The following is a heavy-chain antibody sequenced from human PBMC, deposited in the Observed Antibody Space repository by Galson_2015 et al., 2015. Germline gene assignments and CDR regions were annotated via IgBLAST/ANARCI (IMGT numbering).Heavy chain of an antibody. CDR3: ARGGRYCSSTSCYPDQSNYYYYMDV. V-gene: IGHV1-69*06. CDR2: IIPIFGTA. J-gene: IGHJ6*03. CDR1: GGTFSSYA. Sequence: SVKVSCKAPGGTFSSYAISWVRQAPGQGLEWMGGIIPIFGTANYAQKFQGRVTITADKSTSTAYMELSSLRSEDTAVYYCARGGRYCSSTSCYPDQSNYYYYMDVWGKGTTVTVSS. D-gene: IGHD2-2*01.